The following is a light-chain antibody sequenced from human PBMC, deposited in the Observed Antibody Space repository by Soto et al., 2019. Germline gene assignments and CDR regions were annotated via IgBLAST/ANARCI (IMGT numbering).Light chain of an antibody. J-gene: IGKJ4*01. V-gene: IGKV3-20*01. CDR3: QQYGSIPLT. CDR1: QGVSSRY. CDR2: GVS. Sequence: EKVLTQSPGTLSLSPGERATLSCRASQGVSSRYLAWYQQKPGQAPRLLIYGVSSRATGIPDRFSGSGSETDFTLTINRLEPEDFAVYYCQQYGSIPLTFGGGTKVDI.